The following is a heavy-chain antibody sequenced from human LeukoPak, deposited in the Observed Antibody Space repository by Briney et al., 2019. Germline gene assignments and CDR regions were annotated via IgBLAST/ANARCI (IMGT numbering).Heavy chain of an antibody. CDR2: IYYSGST. CDR1: GGSISSYY. V-gene: IGHV4-59*01. D-gene: IGHD6-13*01. Sequence: SETLSLTCTVSGGSISSYYWSWIRQPPGKGLEWIGYIYYSGSTNYNPSPKSRVTISVDTSKNQFSLKLSSVTAADTAVYYCARGAYSSSWSDYYYYGMDVWGQGTTVTVSS. J-gene: IGHJ6*02. CDR3: ARGAYSSSWSDYYYYGMDV.